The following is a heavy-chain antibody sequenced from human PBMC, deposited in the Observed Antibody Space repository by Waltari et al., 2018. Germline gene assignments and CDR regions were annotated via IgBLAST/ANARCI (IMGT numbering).Heavy chain of an antibody. J-gene: IGHJ4*02. CDR3: AKDAGITMVQGPYAWYFDY. CDR2: ISYDGSNK. D-gene: IGHD3-10*01. Sequence: QVQLVESGGGVVQPGRSLRLSCAASGFTFSSYGMHWVRQAPGKGLEWVAVISYDGSNKYYADSVKGRFTISRDNSKNTLYLQMNSLRAEDTAVYYCAKDAGITMVQGPYAWYFDYWGQGTLVTVSS. CDR1: GFTFSSYG. V-gene: IGHV3-30*18.